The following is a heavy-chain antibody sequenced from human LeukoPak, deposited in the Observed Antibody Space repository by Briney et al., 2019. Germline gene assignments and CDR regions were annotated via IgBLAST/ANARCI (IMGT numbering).Heavy chain of an antibody. CDR2: ISYIGTT. D-gene: IGHD3-16*01. V-gene: IGHV4-59*01. CDR1: GASISSYY. J-gene: IGHJ4*02. Sequence: SETLSLTCTVSGASISSYYWTWIRQSPGKELEWIGYISYIGTTNYNPSLQSRLTISSDRSKNQFSLNLRSVTTADTAVYYCAREGPDGDFDCWGQGTLVAVSS. CDR3: AREGPDGDFDC.